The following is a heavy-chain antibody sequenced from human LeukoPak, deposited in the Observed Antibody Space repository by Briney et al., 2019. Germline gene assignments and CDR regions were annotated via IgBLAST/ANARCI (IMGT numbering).Heavy chain of an antibody. J-gene: IGHJ4*02. CDR2: IRYDGSNK. D-gene: IGHD3-22*01. Sequence: GGSLRLSCAASGFTFSSYGMQWVRQAPGKGLEWVAFIRYDGSNKYYADSVKGRFTISRDNSKNTLYLQMNSLRAEDTAVYYCAKDAHHYYDSSGYSFDYWGQGTLVTVSS. V-gene: IGHV3-30*02. CDR3: AKDAHHYYDSSGYSFDY. CDR1: GFTFSSYG.